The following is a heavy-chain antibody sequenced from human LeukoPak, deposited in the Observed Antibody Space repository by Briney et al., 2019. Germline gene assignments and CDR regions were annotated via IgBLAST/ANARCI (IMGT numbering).Heavy chain of an antibody. J-gene: IGHJ6*02. D-gene: IGHD3-3*01. Sequence: QPGRSLRLSCAASGFTFSSYGMHWVRQAPGKGLEWVAVISYDGSNKYYADSVKGRFTISRDNSKNTLYLQMNSLRAEDTAVYYCAKDLNSEFLEWLYRYYYGMDVWGQGTTVTVSS. V-gene: IGHV3-30*18. CDR2: ISYDGSNK. CDR1: GFTFSSYG. CDR3: AKDLNSEFLEWLYRYYYGMDV.